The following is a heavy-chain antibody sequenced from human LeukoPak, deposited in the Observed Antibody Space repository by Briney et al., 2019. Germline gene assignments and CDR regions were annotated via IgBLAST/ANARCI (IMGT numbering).Heavy chain of an antibody. J-gene: IGHJ4*02. D-gene: IGHD3-22*01. CDR3: ARETVVNYYDSSGYEY. V-gene: IGHV4-59*11. CDR2: IYYSGST. CDR1: GGSISSHC. Sequence: SETLSLTCTVSGGSISSHCWSWIRQPPGKGLEWIGYIYYSGSTNYNPSLKSRVTISVDTSKNQFSLKLSSVTAADTAVYYCARETVVNYYDSSGYEYWGQGTLVTVSS.